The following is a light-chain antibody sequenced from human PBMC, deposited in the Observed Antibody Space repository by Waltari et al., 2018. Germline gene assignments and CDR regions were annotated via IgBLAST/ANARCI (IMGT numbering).Light chain of an antibody. CDR2: AAS. V-gene: IGKV1-39*01. CDR3: QQTYNTPWT. Sequence: DIQMTQSPSSLSASLGDRLTITCRASQSISRYLNWYQQKPGKAPKLLLYAASSLESGVPSRFTGSGSGTDFTLTISSLQPEDFATYYCQQTYNTPWTFGQGTKVEIK. CDR1: QSISRY. J-gene: IGKJ1*01.